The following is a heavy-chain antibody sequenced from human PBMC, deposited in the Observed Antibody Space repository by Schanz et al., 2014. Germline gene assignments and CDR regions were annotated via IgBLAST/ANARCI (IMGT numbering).Heavy chain of an antibody. CDR1: GFMFSSYG. CDR2: ISYDGSKK. Sequence: QVQLVGSGGGVVQPGRSLRLSCAASGFMFSSYGMHWVRRAPGKGLEWVRVISYDGSKKSYADSVKGRFTISRDNSKNTRYLQINSLRPEDTTVYYCAKGRFGELSAIDIWGQGTMVTVSS. CDR3: AKGRFGELSAIDI. D-gene: IGHD3-10*01. J-gene: IGHJ3*02. V-gene: IGHV3-30*18.